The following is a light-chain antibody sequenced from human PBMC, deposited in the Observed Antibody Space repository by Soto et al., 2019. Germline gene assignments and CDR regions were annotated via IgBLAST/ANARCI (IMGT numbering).Light chain of an antibody. CDR2: DTS. Sequence: DIVLTQSPYTLSASPGERVTLSCRASQSVSSYLAWYQQKPGQAPRLLIYDTSNRAPGIPARFSGSGSGTDFTLTINSLQSEDFAVYYCHQCSNWPPITFGQGTRLEIK. CDR3: HQCSNWPPIT. CDR1: QSVSSY. J-gene: IGKJ5*01. V-gene: IGKV3-11*01.